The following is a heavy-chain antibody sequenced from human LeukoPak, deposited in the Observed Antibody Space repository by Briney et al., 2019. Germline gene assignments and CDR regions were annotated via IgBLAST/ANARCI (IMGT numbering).Heavy chain of an antibody. CDR2: VYYSGST. CDR3: ARGARAGYNLEPFDY. Sequence: PSETLSLTCAVSGGSISPYYWSWIRQPPGKGLEWIGYVYYSGSTKYNPSLKSRVTISVDTSKNQFSLKLSSVTAADTAVYYCARGARAGYNLEPFDYWGQGTLVTVSS. CDR1: GGSISPYY. J-gene: IGHJ4*02. V-gene: IGHV4-59*12. D-gene: IGHD5-24*01.